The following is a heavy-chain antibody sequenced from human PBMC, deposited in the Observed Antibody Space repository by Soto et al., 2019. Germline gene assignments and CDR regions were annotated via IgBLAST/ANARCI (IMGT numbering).Heavy chain of an antibody. J-gene: IGHJ4*02. Sequence: SVKVSCKDLGYSFTSNGISWVRQAPGQGLEWMGWISAYNGNTNYAQKLQGRVTMTTDTSTSTAYMELRSLRSDDTAVHYCASWNPTRPSLDYWGQGTLVPVSS. CDR2: ISAYNGNT. CDR1: GYSFTSNG. V-gene: IGHV1-18*01. D-gene: IGHD1-1*01. CDR3: ASWNPTRPSLDY.